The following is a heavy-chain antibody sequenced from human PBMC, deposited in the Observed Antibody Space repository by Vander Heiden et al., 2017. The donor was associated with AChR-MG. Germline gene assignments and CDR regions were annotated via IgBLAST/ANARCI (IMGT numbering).Heavy chain of an antibody. CDR1: GGTFSSYA. Sequence: QVQLVQSGAEVTKPGSSVKVSCKASGGTFSSYAISWGRQAPGQGLEWMGGIIPIFGTANYAQKFQGRVTITADKSTSTAYMELSSLRSEDTAVYYCARSLLELFRRIDYWGQGTLVTVSS. CDR3: ARSLLELFRRIDY. V-gene: IGHV1-69*06. J-gene: IGHJ4*02. CDR2: IIPIFGTA. D-gene: IGHD1-7*01.